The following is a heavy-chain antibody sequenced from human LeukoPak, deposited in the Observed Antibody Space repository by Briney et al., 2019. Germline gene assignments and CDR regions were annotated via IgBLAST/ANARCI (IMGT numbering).Heavy chain of an antibody. CDR1: GFTFSSNA. Sequence: GGSLRLSCAASGFTFSSNAMHWVRQAPGKGLEWVAIISYDGSNKYYADSVKGRFTISRDKSKNTLYLQMNSLRGEDTAVYYCARSAAAGRIVATSDYWGQGTLVTVSS. CDR3: ARSAAAGRIVATSDY. D-gene: IGHD5-12*01. V-gene: IGHV3-30*04. J-gene: IGHJ4*02. CDR2: ISYDGSNK.